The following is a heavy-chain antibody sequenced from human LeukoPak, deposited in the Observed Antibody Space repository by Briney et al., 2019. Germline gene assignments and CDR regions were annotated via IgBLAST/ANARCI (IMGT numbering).Heavy chain of an antibody. CDR3: ARHGLSNYDFWSGYYTGNWFDP. CDR1: GGSTSSYY. J-gene: IGHJ5*02. Sequence: SETLSLTCTVSGGSTSSYYWSWIRQPPGKGLEWIGYIYYSGSTNYNPSLKSRVTISVDTSKNQFSLKLSSVTAADTAVYYCARHGLSNYDFWSGYYTGNWFDPWGQGTLVTVSS. CDR2: IYYSGST. D-gene: IGHD3-3*01. V-gene: IGHV4-59*08.